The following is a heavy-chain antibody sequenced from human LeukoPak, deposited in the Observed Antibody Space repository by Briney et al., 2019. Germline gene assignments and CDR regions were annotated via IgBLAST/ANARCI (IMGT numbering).Heavy chain of an antibody. CDR3: ARDRTDYDILTGYHIGDYFDY. CDR2: INHSGST. D-gene: IGHD3-9*01. J-gene: IGHJ4*02. CDR1: GGSFSGYY. Sequence: SETLSLTCAVYGGSFSGYYWSWIRQPPGKGLEWIGEINHSGSTNYNPSLKSRVTIPVDTSKNQFSLKLSSVTAADTAVYYCARDRTDYDILTGYHIGDYFDYWGQGTLVTVSS. V-gene: IGHV4-34*01.